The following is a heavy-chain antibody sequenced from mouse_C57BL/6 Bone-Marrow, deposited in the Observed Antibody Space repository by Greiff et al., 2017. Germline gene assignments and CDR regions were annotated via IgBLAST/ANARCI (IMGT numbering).Heavy chain of an antibody. Sequence: VQLQQSGAELVKPGASVNMSCTASGYTFTSYWITWVKQRPGQGLEWIGDIYPGSGSTNYNEKFKSKATLTVDTSSSTAYLQLSSLTSEDSAVYYCARQLRLRWFAYWGKGTLVTVSA. J-gene: IGHJ3*01. V-gene: IGHV1-55*01. CDR3: ARQLRLRWFAY. CDR1: GYTFTSYW. D-gene: IGHD3-2*02. CDR2: IYPGSGST.